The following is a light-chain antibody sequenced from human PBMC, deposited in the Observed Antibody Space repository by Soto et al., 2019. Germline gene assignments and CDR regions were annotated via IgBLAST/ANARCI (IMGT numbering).Light chain of an antibody. V-gene: IGKV3-15*01. CDR1: QSVGSS. CDR2: GAS. CDR3: QQYNKWPLT. J-gene: IGKJ4*01. Sequence: VMTQSPATLSVSPGERATLSCRASQSVGSSLAWYQQKPGQVPRLLIYGASTTATGIPGRFSGSGSGTDFTLTINSLQSEDFGVYYCQQYNKWPLTFGGGTKVDIK.